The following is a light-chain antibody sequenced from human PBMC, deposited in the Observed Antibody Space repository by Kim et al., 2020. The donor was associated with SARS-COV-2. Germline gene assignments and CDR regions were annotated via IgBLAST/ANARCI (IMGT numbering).Light chain of an antibody. J-gene: IGKJ4*01. V-gene: IGKV1-39*01. CDR2: AAS. CDR3: QQSYSTPPT. CDR1: QSISSY. Sequence: DIQMTQSPSSLSASVGDRFTITCRASQSISSYLNWYQQKPGKAPKLLIYAASSLQSGVPSRFSGSGSGTDSTLTISSLQPEDFATYYCQQSYSTPPTFGGGTKVDIK.